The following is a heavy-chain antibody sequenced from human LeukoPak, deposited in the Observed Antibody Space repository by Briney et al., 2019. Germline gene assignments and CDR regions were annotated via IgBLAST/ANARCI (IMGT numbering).Heavy chain of an antibody. J-gene: IGHJ4*02. D-gene: IGHD6-6*01. V-gene: IGHV1-69*13. Sequence: SVKVSCKASGGTFSSYAISWVRQAAGQGLEWRGGIIPIFGTANYAQKFQGRVTITADESTSTAYMELSSLRSEDTAVDYCARGTAYLEYSRSDYWGQGTLVTVSS. CDR2: IIPIFGTA. CDR1: GGTFSSYA. CDR3: ARGTAYLEYSRSDY.